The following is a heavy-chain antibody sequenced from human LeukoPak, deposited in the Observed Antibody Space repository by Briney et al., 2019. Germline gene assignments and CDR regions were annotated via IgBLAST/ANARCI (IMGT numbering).Heavy chain of an antibody. CDR2: IYYSGST. D-gene: IGHD6-13*01. CDR3: ARVNRPAAGTEGAFDI. CDR1: GGSISSYY. V-gene: IGHV4-59*01. J-gene: IGHJ3*02. Sequence: SETLSLTCTVSGGSISSYYWSWIRQPPGKGLEWIGYIYYSGSTNYNPSLKSRVTISVDTSKNQFSLKLSSVTAADTAVYYCARVNRPAAGTEGAFDIWGQGTMVTVSS.